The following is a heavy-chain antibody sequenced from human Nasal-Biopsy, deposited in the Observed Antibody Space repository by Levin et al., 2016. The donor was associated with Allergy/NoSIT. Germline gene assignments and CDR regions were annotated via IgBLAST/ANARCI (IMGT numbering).Heavy chain of an antibody. D-gene: IGHD3-22*01. CDR1: GLNFGDYA. V-gene: IGHV3-23*01. CDR3: AKDMAEFYYDNTVDYGWYNYALDV. CDR2: ISGPGGKT. Sequence: GGSLRLSCVASGLNFGDYAMSWVRQAPGKGLEWISGISGPGGKTDYAKSVKGRFTTFRHNHKNTLYLQMTSLRVEDTAVYFCAKDMAEFYYDNTVDYGWYNYALDVWGQGTTVTVSS. J-gene: IGHJ6*02.